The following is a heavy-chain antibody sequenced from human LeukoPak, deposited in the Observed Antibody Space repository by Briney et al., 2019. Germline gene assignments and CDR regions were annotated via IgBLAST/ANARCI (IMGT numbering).Heavy chain of an antibody. J-gene: IGHJ6*03. CDR2: IYYSGST. CDR1: GDSISSFH. D-gene: IGHD5-18*01. CDR3: ARYTAMAPDYYYYMDV. Sequence: SETLSLTCTVSGDSISSFHWSWIRQPAGKGLEWIGYIYYSGSTNYNPSLKSRVTISVDTSKNQFSLKLSSVTAADTAVYYCARYTAMAPDYYYYMDVWGKGTTVTVSS. V-gene: IGHV4-59*01.